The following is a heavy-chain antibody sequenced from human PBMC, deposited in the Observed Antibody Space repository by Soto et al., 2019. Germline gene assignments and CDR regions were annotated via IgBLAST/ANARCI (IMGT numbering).Heavy chain of an antibody. CDR2: IARDGETT. Sequence: GGSLRLSCEASGFSFSDYEMNWVRQFPGEGLEWVAYIARDGETTFYADSVEGRFVVSRDNAKNSLFLQMDRLTGDDTAVYFCARETPPAEIDYWGQGSLVTVSS. D-gene: IGHD2-15*01. J-gene: IGHJ4*02. CDR3: ARETPPAEIDY. V-gene: IGHV3-48*03. CDR1: GFSFSDYE.